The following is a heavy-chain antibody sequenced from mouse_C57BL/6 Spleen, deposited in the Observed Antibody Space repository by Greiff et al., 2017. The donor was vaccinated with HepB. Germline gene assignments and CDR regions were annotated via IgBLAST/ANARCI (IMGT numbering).Heavy chain of an antibody. CDR1: GYTFTDYY. J-gene: IGHJ3*01. Sequence: QVQLQQSGAELVRPGASVKLSCKASGYTFTDYYINWVKQRPGQGLEWIARIYPGSGNTYYNEKFKGKATLTAEKSSSTAYMQLSSLTSEDSAVYFCARWGNYWFAYWGQGTLVTVSA. CDR3: ARWGNYWFAY. D-gene: IGHD2-1*01. V-gene: IGHV1-76*01. CDR2: IYPGSGNT.